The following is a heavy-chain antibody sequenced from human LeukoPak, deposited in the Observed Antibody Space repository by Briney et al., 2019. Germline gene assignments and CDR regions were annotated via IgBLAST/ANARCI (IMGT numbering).Heavy chain of an antibody. CDR3: ARQTGSGLFILP. D-gene: IGHD3/OR15-3a*01. CDR2: ISYTGST. CDR1: GGSISRYY. J-gene: IGHJ4*02. V-gene: IGHV4-59*08. Sequence: SETLSLTCTVSGGSISRYYWSWIRQPPGKGLEWIGYISYTGSTTYNSSLKSRVTISLDTSQNQFSLKLSSVSAADTAVYYCARQTGSGLFILPGGQGTLVTVSS.